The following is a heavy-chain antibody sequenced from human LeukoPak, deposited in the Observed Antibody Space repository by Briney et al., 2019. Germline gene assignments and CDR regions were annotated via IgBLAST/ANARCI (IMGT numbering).Heavy chain of an antibody. CDR3: ARRAGAYSHPYDY. CDR2: ISSSGSTK. CDR1: GFTFSDYY. D-gene: IGHD4/OR15-4a*01. V-gene: IGHV3-11*01. J-gene: IGHJ4*02. Sequence: GGSLRLSCAASGFTFSDYYMFWIRQAPGKGLEWVSYISSSGSTKYYADSVKGRFTISRDNAKNSLYLQMNSLRAEDTAVYYCARRAGAYSHPYDYWGQGTLVTVSS.